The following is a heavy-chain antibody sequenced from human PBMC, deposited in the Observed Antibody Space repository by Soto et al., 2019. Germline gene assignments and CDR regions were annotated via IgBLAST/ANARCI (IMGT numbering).Heavy chain of an antibody. V-gene: IGHV4-31*03. J-gene: IGHJ4*02. CDR2: IYYSGST. D-gene: IGHD3-22*01. CDR1: GSSISSGGYY. Sequence: PSETLSLTCTVSGSSISSGGYYWSWIRQHPGKGLEWIGYIYYSGSTYHNPSLKSRVTISVDTSKNQFSLKLSSVTAADTAVYYCGASDSSGYYSPAYWGQGTLVTVSS. CDR3: GASDSSGYYSPAY.